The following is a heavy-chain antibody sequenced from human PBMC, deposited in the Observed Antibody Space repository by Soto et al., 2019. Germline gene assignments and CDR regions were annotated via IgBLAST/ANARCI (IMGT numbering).Heavy chain of an antibody. J-gene: IGHJ6*02. CDR3: ARHHGSPGSYFGLDV. CDR1: GYSFTSYW. V-gene: IGHV5-51*01. CDR2: IYPGDSDT. Sequence: GESLKISCKGSGYSFTSYWINWVRQMPGKGLEWMGIIYPGDSDTRYSPSFQDQVTISADKSIDTAYLQWRSLKASDTAVYYCARHHGSPGSYFGLDVWGQGTTVTVSS. D-gene: IGHD6-13*01.